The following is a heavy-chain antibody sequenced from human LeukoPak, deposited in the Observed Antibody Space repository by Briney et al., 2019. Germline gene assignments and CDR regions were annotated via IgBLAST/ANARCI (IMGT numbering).Heavy chain of an antibody. CDR2: INSDGSST. V-gene: IGHV3-74*01. Sequence: GGSLRLSCAASGFTFSSYWMHWVRQAPGKGLVWVSRINSDGSSTSYADSVKGRFTISRDNAKNTLYLQMNSLRAEDTAVYYCARDPTFNHCSSTSCYTNWFDPWGQATLVTVSS. D-gene: IGHD2-2*01. J-gene: IGHJ5*02. CDR1: GFTFSSYW. CDR3: ARDPTFNHCSSTSCYTNWFDP.